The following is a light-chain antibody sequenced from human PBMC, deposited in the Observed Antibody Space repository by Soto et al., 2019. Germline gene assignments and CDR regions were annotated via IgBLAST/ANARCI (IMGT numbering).Light chain of an antibody. CDR3: QQRLNWPLT. CDR2: KAS. V-gene: IGKV3-11*01. J-gene: IGKJ4*01. CDR1: QNVYTY. Sequence: EIVLTQSPATLSLSPGERATLSCSASQNVYTYLVWYQQKPGQAPRLLIYKASSRATGIPARFSGSGSGTDFTLTISSLEPEDFALYYCQQRLNWPLTFGGGTKVEIK.